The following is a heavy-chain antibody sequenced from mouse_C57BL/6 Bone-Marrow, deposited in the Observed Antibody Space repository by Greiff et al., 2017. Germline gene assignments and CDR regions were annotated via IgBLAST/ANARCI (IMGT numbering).Heavy chain of an antibody. Sequence: VQLQQSGAELARPGASVKLSCKASGYTFTSYGISWVKQRTGQGLEWIGEIYPRSGNTYYNEKFQGKATLTADKSSSTAYMELRSLTSEDSAVYFCATPPLYYGSSLDYWGQGTTLTVSS. D-gene: IGHD1-1*01. J-gene: IGHJ2*01. CDR1: GYTFTSYG. CDR2: IYPRSGNT. V-gene: IGHV1-81*01. CDR3: ATPPLYYGSSLDY.